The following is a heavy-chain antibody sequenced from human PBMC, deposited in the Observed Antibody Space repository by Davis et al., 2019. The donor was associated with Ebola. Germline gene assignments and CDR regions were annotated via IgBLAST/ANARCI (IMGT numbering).Heavy chain of an antibody. Sequence: GGSLRLSCAASGFTFSSYWMSWVRQAPGKGLEWVSAISGSGGSTYYADSVKGRFTISRDNAKNSLYLQMNSLRAEDTAVYYCARDVYYYDSSGYGYYYGMDVWGQGTTVTVSS. CDR3: ARDVYYYDSSGYGYYYGMDV. CDR1: GFTFSSYW. V-gene: IGHV3-23*01. D-gene: IGHD3-22*01. J-gene: IGHJ6*02. CDR2: ISGSGGST.